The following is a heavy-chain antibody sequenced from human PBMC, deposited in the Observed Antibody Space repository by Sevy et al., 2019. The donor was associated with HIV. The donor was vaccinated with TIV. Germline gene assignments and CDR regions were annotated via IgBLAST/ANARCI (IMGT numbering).Heavy chain of an antibody. CDR2: MNPNSGNT. Sequence: ASVKVSCKASGYTFTSYDINWVRQATGQGLEWMGWMNPNSGNTGYAQKFQGRVTMTRNTSISTAYMELSSLRSEDTAVYYCARSIAAGDMADTYGMDVWGQGTTVTVSS. J-gene: IGHJ6*02. CDR3: ARSIAAGDMADTYGMDV. CDR1: GYTFTSYD. V-gene: IGHV1-8*01. D-gene: IGHD6-13*01.